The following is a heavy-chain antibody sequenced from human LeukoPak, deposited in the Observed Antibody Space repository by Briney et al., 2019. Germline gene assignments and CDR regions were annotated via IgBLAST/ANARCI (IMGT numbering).Heavy chain of an antibody. CDR1: GFTFSNAW. Sequence: GGSLRLSCAASGFTFSNAWMSWVRQAPGKGLEWVGRIKSKTDGGTIDYAAPVKGRFTISRDDSKNTLYLQMNSLKTEDTAVYYCTTVVWGFKNYYFDYWGQGTLVTVSS. J-gene: IGHJ4*02. D-gene: IGHD7-27*01. CDR2: IKSKTDGGTI. V-gene: IGHV3-15*01. CDR3: TTVVWGFKNYYFDY.